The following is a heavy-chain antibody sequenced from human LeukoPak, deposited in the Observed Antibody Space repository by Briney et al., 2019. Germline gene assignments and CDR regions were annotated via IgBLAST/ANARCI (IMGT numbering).Heavy chain of an antibody. CDR3: AKEGAYPILPYDS. J-gene: IGHJ5*01. D-gene: IGHD1-26*01. CDR1: GFTFSSYL. CDR2: IKQDGSEN. V-gene: IGHV3-7*01. Sequence: PGGSLRLSCAASGFTFSSYLMNWVRQAPGKGLEWVANIKQDGSENFYVDSVKGRFTISRDNAKNSLYLQMNSLRAEDTAVYYCAKEGAYPILPYDSWGQGTLVTVSS.